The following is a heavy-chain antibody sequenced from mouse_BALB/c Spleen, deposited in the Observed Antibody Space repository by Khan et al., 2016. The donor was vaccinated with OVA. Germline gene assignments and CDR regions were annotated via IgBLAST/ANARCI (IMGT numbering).Heavy chain of an antibody. V-gene: IGHV1S136*01. CDR2: ITPHNDGA. CDR3: ARNHGGGFWIAY. J-gene: IGHJ3*01. Sequence: VQLQQSGPELVKPGASVKMSCKASGYSFTNYIIHWVKQEPGQGLEWIGYITPHNDGAKYNEKFKGKATLTSYKSSSTAYTELSGLTSEASAVLYCARNHGGGFWIAYWDQGTLVTVSA. D-gene: IGHD1-1*02. CDR1: GYSFTNYI.